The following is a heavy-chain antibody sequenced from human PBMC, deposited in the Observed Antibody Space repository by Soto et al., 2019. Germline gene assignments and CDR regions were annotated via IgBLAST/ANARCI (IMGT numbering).Heavy chain of an antibody. Sequence: EVQLLESGGGLVQPGGSLRLSCVASAFTFSRFAMNWVRQTPGKGLEWVSAISGSGDKTFYADSVKGRFTISRDNSKNTLYLQMNSLRVEDTAVYYCAKGLSGSGAYQWFDPWGQGTLVTVSS. CDR3: AKGLSGSGAYQWFDP. CDR2: ISGSGDKT. J-gene: IGHJ5*02. CDR1: AFTFSRFA. V-gene: IGHV3-23*01. D-gene: IGHD3-10*01.